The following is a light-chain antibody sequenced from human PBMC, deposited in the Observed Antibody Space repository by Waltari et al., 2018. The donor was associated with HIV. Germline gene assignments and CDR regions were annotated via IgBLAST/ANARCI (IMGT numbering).Light chain of an antibody. V-gene: IGLV1-51*01. J-gene: IGLJ2*01. Sequence: GASYVSWYQQLPGAAPKLLIFDDDQRPSGIPDRFSGSKSGTSATLGITGLQTGDEADYYCATWDNRLTTVLFGGGTKLTVL. CDR3: ATWDNRLTTVL. CDR2: DDD. CDR1: GASY.